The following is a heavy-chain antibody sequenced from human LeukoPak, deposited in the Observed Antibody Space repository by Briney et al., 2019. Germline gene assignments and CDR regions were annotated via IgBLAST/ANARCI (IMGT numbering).Heavy chain of an antibody. Sequence: PGGSLRLSCAASGFTFSSYWMHWVRQAPGKGLVWVSRINSDGSSITYADSVKGRFTISRDNAKNTLYLQMNSLRAEDTAVYYCARGPDSYGSFDYWGQGTLVTVSS. CDR3: ARGPDSYGSFDY. CDR1: GFTFSSYW. D-gene: IGHD5-18*01. V-gene: IGHV3-74*01. CDR2: INSDGSSI. J-gene: IGHJ4*02.